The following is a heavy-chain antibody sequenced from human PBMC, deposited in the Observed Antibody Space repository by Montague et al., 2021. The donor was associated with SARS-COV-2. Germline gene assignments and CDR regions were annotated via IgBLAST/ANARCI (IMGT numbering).Heavy chain of an antibody. CDR2: IVHTGTT. V-gene: IGHV4-34*12. J-gene: IGHJ4*02. CDR1: GGSLSGYY. Sequence: SETLSLTCAVYGGSLSGYYWCWIRQFPGKGLEWIGEIVHTGTTKYNPSLESRVTMSIDTSKKQFSLNLTSMTAADTAVYYCARTFDVFKHDNWGQGTLVAVSS. CDR3: ARTFDVFKHDN. D-gene: IGHD3-10*02.